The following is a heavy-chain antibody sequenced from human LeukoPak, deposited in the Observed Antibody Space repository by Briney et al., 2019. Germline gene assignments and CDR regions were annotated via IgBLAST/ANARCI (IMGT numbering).Heavy chain of an antibody. J-gene: IGHJ3*02. CDR1: GFTFSSYT. D-gene: IGHD1-26*01. CDR2: ISSSSSYI. V-gene: IGHV3-21*01. CDR3: ARDGSYWELFAFDI. Sequence: GGSLRLSCAASGFTFSSYTMNWVRQARGKGLEWVSSISSSSSYIYYAVSVKGRFTISRDNAKNSLYLQMNSLRAEDTAVYYCARDGSYWELFAFDIWGQGTMVTVSS.